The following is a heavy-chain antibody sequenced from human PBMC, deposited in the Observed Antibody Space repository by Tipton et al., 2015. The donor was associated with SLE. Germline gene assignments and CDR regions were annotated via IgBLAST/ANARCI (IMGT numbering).Heavy chain of an antibody. D-gene: IGHD6-13*01. CDR3: AGDSSWYDALDI. Sequence: SLRLSCAASGFIFSTYSLHWVRQAPGKGLDWVSFMSYDGTNKYYADSVKGRFTISRDNSKNTLYLQMNSLTPEDTAVYYCAGDSSWYDALDIWGQGTMVTVSS. J-gene: IGHJ3*02. V-gene: IGHV3-30-3*01. CDR1: GFIFSTYS. CDR2: MSYDGTNK.